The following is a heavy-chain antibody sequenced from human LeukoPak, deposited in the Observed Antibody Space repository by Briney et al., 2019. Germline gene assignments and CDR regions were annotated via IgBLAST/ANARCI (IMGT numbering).Heavy chain of an antibody. J-gene: IGHJ6*03. CDR2: MSYSGTT. D-gene: IGHD4-17*01. V-gene: IGHV4-31*03. Sequence: SETLSLTCTVSGGSISSGGFYWNWIRQHPVEGLEWIGFMSYSGTTNYNPSLKSRVTMSVDTTQNQFSLRLSSVTAADTAMYYCARKNDYGASYYIDVWGRGTTVTVSS. CDR1: GGSISSGGFY. CDR3: ARKNDYGASYYIDV.